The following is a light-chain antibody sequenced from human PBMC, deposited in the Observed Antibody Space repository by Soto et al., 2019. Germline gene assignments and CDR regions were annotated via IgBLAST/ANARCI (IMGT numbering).Light chain of an antibody. J-gene: IGKJ4*01. Sequence: DIVITQSPLSLPFTPGEPASISCRSSQSLLHSNGYNYLDWYLQKPGQSPQLLIYLGSNRASGVPDRFSGSGSGTDFTLKISRVEAEDVGVYYCMQALQTLLAFGGGTKVDIK. CDR3: MQALQTLLA. CDR2: LGS. V-gene: IGKV2-28*01. CDR1: QSLLHSNGYNY.